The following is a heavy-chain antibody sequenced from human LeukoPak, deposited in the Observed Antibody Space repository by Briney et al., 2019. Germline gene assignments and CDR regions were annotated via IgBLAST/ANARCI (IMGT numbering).Heavy chain of an antibody. D-gene: IGHD6-25*01. J-gene: IGHJ4*02. V-gene: IGHV4-39*07. CDR2: IYYSGST. CDR3: ARGGYGLFDY. Sequence: SETLSLTCTVSGGSISSSSYYWGWIRQPPGKGLEWIGSIYYSGSTYYNPSLKSRVTISVDTSKNQFSLKLSSVTAADTAVYYCARGGYGLFDYWGQGTLVTVSS. CDR1: GGSISSSSYY.